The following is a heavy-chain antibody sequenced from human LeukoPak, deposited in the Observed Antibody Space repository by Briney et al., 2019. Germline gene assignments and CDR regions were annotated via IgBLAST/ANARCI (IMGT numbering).Heavy chain of an antibody. CDR1: GFTFSNFG. CDR2: ISYDGSNK. J-gene: IGHJ4*02. Sequence: GGSLRLSCAAYGFTFSNFGMYWVRQAPGKGLEWVAVISYDGSNKFHADSVKGRFTISRDNSKNTLYLQMNSLRLDDTAVYYCAREGGIWEVLLWGQGTLVTVSS. D-gene: IGHD1-26*01. CDR3: AREGGIWEVLL. V-gene: IGHV3-30-3*01.